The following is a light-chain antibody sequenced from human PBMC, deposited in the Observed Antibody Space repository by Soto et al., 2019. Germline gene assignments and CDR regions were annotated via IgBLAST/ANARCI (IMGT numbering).Light chain of an antibody. CDR2: DAS. Sequence: IVLTHAPGTLSFSPGEIATLSVRASQSVSSSYLAWYQQKPGLAPTLLISDASSRASGVPDRFSGSGSGTDFTLTISRLEPEDFAVYYCQQYGSSPPLTFGGGTKVDIK. J-gene: IGKJ4*01. V-gene: IGKV3-20*01. CDR1: QSVSSSY. CDR3: QQYGSSPPLT.